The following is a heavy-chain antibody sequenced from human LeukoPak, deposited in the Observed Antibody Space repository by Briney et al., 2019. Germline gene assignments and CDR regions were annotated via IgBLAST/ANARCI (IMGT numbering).Heavy chain of an antibody. CDR1: GYTFTSYG. CDR3: ARDLYCSGGSCYNEYYYYYYMDV. D-gene: IGHD2-15*01. Sequence: ASVKVSCKASGYTFTSYGISWVRQAPGQGLEWMGWISAYNGNTNYAQKLQGRVTMTTDTSTSTAYMELRSLRSDDTAVYYCARDLYCSGGSCYNEYYYYYYMDVWGKGTTVTISS. J-gene: IGHJ6*03. V-gene: IGHV1-18*01. CDR2: ISAYNGNT.